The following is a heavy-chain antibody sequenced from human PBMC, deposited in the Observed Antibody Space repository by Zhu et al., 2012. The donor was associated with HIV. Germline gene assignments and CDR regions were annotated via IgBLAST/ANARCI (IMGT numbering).Heavy chain of an antibody. CDR1: GGSLRGYY. CDR3: ARGGLLMYHVLTYFDS. D-gene: IGHD2-8*01. J-gene: IGHJ4*02. V-gene: IGHV4-34*01. Sequence: QVQLQQWGAGLLKPSETLSLTCAVYGGSLRGYYWSWIRQSPGKGLEWIGEINYSENVNYNPSLKTRVTLSVDRSKNQFSLKLRSVTAADTSIYFCARGGLLMYHVLTYFDSWGQGTLVTVSS. CDR2: INYSENV.